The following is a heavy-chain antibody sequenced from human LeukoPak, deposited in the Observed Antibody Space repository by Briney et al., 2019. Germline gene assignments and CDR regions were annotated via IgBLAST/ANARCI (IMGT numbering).Heavy chain of an antibody. D-gene: IGHD6-6*01. CDR2: IYYSGST. J-gene: IGHJ3*02. CDR1: GGSISSYY. V-gene: IGHV4-59*01. CDR3: ARDHRSFIAARGAFDI. Sequence: KPSETLSLTCTVSGGSISSYYWSWIRQPPGKGLEWIGYIYYSGSTNYNPSLKSRVTISVDTSKNQFSLKLSSVTAADTAVYYCARDHRSFIAARGAFDIWGQGTMVTVSS.